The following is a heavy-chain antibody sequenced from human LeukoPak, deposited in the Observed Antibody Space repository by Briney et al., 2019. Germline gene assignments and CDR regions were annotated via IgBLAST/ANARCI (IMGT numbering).Heavy chain of an antibody. V-gene: IGHV3-30*18. CDR3: AKDRHDSSGRRIQNWFDP. J-gene: IGHJ5*02. CDR2: ISFDGSNK. D-gene: IGHD3-22*01. CDR1: GFTFSSYG. Sequence: GRSLRLSCAAPGFTFSSYGMHWVRQAPGKGLEGVAVISFDGSNKYYADSVKGRFTISRDNSKNTLYLQLNSLRAEDTAVYYCAKDRHDSSGRRIQNWFDPWGQGTLVTVSS.